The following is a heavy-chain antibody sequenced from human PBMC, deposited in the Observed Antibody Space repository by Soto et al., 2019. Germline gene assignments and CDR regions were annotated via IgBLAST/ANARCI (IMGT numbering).Heavy chain of an antibody. D-gene: IGHD5-12*01. J-gene: IGHJ4*02. Sequence: GGSLRLSCAASGFTFSSYSMNWVRQAPGKGLEWVSYISSSSSTIYYADSVKGRFTISRDNAKNSLYLQMNSLRAEDTAVYYCARDNRNLGYDYVPVWDWGQGTLVTVSS. V-gene: IGHV3-48*01. CDR3: ARDNRNLGYDYVPVWD. CDR2: ISSSSSTI. CDR1: GFTFSSYS.